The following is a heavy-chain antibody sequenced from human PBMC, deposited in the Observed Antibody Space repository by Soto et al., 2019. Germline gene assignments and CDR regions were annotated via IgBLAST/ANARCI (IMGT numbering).Heavy chain of an antibody. V-gene: IGHV1-69*08. CDR3: ARDPYYYDSSGYFDY. J-gene: IGHJ4*02. Sequence: QVQLVQSGAEVKKPGSSVKVSCKASGGTFSSYTISWVRQAPGQGLEWMGRIIPILGIANYAQKFQGRVTITADKSTSTAYMELRSLRSEDTAVYYCARDPYYYDSSGYFDYWGQGTLVTVSS. D-gene: IGHD3-22*01. CDR1: GGTFSSYT. CDR2: IIPILGIA.